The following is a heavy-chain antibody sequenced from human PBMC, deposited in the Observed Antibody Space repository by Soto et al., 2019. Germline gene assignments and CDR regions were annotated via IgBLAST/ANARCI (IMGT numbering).Heavy chain of an antibody. Sequence: SETLSLTCTVSGGSINNYYWSWIRQPPGKGLEWIGYIYYSGSTNYNPSLKSRVTISVDTSNNQFSLKLSSVTAADTAVYYCARGEGSIFGVFIRYYFDYWGQGTLVTVSS. D-gene: IGHD3-3*01. CDR2: IYYSGST. J-gene: IGHJ4*02. CDR1: GGSINNYY. V-gene: IGHV4-59*01. CDR3: ARGEGSIFGVFIRYYFDY.